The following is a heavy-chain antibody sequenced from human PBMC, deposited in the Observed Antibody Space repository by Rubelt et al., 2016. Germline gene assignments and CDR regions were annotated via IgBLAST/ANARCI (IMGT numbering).Heavy chain of an antibody. V-gene: IGHV4-34*01. CDR3: ARGWGRPKDWFDP. D-gene: IGHD7-27*01. CDR2: INHSGST. J-gene: IGHJ5*02. Sequence: QVQLQQWGAGLLKPSETLSLTCAVYGGSFSGYYWSWIRQPPGKGLDWLGEINHSGSTNYNPSTRRVFTLSVGTAQNQFSLRRSSGTAADTAVYYCARGWGRPKDWFDPWGQGTLVTVSA. CDR1: GGSFSGYY.